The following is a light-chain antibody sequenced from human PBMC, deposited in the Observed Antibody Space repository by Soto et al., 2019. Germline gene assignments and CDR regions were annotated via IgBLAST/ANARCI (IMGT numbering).Light chain of an antibody. J-gene: IGLJ2*01. CDR2: DVS. CDR1: SSDVGGYNY. CDR3: SSYTSSSTVV. V-gene: IGLV2-14*01. Sequence: QPVLTQPASVSGSPGQSITISCTGTSSDVGGYNYVSWYQQHPGKAPKLMIYDVSNRPSGLSNRFSASKSGNTASLTISGLQAEDEADYYCSSYTSSSTVVFGGGTKLTVL.